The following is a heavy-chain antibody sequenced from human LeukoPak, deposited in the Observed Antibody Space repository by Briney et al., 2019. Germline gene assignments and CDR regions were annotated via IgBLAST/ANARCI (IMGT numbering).Heavy chain of an antibody. CDR3: VSYGDRRHYYYYYMDV. D-gene: IGHD4-17*01. CDR2: IYYSGST. CDR1: GGSISSSSYY. Sequence: PSETLSLTCTVSGGSISSSSYYWGWIRQPPGKGLEWIGSIYYSGSTYYNPSLKSRATISVDTSKNQFSLKLSSVTAADTAVYYCVSYGDRRHYYYYYMDVWGKGTTVTVSS. V-gene: IGHV4-39*07. J-gene: IGHJ6*03.